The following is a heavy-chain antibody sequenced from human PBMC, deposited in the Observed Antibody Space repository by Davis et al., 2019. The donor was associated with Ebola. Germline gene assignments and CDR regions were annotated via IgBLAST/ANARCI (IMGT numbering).Heavy chain of an antibody. CDR3: AREGAAVPDYYYGMDV. V-gene: IGHV3-53*01. CDR2: LYSGGSA. Sequence: GESLKISCAASGFTVSSSYMTWVRQAPGKGLDWVSLLYSGGSAYYTDSVKGRFTISRDNAKNTLYLQMNSLRAEDTAVYYCAREGAAVPDYYYGMDVWGQGTTVTVSS. CDR1: GFTVSSSY. J-gene: IGHJ6*02. D-gene: IGHD6-13*01.